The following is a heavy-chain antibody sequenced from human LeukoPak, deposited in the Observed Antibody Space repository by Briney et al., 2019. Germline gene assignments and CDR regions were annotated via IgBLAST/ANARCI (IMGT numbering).Heavy chain of an antibody. CDR2: ISSSSSYI. D-gene: IGHD2/OR15-2a*01. Sequence: GGSLRLSCAASGFTFSSYSMHWVRQAPGKGLEWVSSISSSSSYIYYADSVKGRFTISRDNAKNSLYLQMNSVRAEDTAVYYCANTAFSRPYYSHYIDVWGKGTTIIVSS. CDR1: GFTFSSYS. CDR3: ANTAFSRPYYSHYIDV. J-gene: IGHJ6*03. V-gene: IGHV3-21*04.